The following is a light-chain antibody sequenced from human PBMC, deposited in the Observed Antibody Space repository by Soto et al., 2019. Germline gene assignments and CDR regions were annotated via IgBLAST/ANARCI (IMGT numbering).Light chain of an antibody. V-gene: IGLV1-40*01. CDR1: SSNIGAGYD. Sequence: QAVVTQPPSVSGAPGQRVTISCTGSSSNIGAGYDVHWYQQLPGTAPKLLIYGNTNQPSGVPDRFSGSKSGTSASLAITGLQAEDEADYYCQSYDSSLSGWGVFGGGTKVTVL. J-gene: IGLJ2*01. CDR3: QSYDSSLSGWGV. CDR2: GNT.